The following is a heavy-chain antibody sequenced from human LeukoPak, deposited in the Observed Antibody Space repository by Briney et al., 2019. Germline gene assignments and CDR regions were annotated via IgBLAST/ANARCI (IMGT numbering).Heavy chain of an antibody. CDR3: ARGFNVLRYFDWPSRWFDP. D-gene: IGHD3-9*01. CDR1: GGSFSGDY. Sequence: SETLSLTCAVYGGSFSGDYWSWIRQPPGKGLEWIGEINHSGSTNYNPSLKSRVTISVDTSKNQFSLKLSSVTAADTAVYYCARGFNVLRYFDWPSRWFDPWGQGTLVTVSS. V-gene: IGHV4-34*01. J-gene: IGHJ5*02. CDR2: INHSGST.